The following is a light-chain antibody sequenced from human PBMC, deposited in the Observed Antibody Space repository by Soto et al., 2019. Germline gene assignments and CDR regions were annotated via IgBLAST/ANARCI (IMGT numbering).Light chain of an antibody. CDR1: QSLVSSDGNTY. J-gene: IGKJ1*01. V-gene: IGKV2-30*01. CDR3: MQPAHWPWT. CDR2: KVS. Sequence: DVVMTQSPLSLPVTLGQPASIACRSSQSLVSSDGNTYLNWFQQRPGQSPRRLIYKVSNRDSGVPDRFSGSGSGTDFTLKISRVEAEDVGLYYCMQPAHWPWTCGQGTRVEIK.